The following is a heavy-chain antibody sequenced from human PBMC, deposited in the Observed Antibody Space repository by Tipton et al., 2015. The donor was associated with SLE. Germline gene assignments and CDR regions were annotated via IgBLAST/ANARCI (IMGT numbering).Heavy chain of an antibody. V-gene: IGHV4-59*11. D-gene: IGHD6-13*01. J-gene: IGHJ3*02. CDR2: VFYSGSSDFYRA. CDR1: GVSISDHY. Sequence: TLSLTCTVSGVSISDHYWSWIRQPPGKGLECLGYVFYSGSSDFYRAHYSPSLMSRVIISVDSSKNQFSLRLTSVTAADTAMYYCARVVYSFSDAFDIWGQGTLVTVSS. CDR3: ARVVYSFSDAFDI.